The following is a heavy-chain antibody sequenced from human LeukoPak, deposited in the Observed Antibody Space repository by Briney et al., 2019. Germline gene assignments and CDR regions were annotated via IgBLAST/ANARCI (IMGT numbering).Heavy chain of an antibody. D-gene: IGHD4-17*01. CDR1: GYTFTSYG. V-gene: IGHV1-18*04. J-gene: IGHJ4*02. CDR2: ISAYNGNT. CDR3: ARDSRLRPDSFDY. Sequence: ASVKLSCTASGYTFTSYGVSWVRQAPGQGLEWMGWISAYNGNTNYAQKLQGRVTMTTDTSTSTAYMELRSLRSDDTAVYYCARDSRLRPDSFDYWGQGTLVTVSS.